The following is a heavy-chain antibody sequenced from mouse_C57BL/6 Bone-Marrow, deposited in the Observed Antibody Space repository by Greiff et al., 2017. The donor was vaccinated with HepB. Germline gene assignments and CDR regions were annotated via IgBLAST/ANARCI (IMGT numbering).Heavy chain of an antibody. CDR2: IYPGDGDT. V-gene: IGHV1-82*01. CDR1: GYAFSSSW. Sequence: QVQLQQSGPELVKPGASVKISCKASGYAFSSSWMNWVKQRPGKGLEWIGRIYPGDGDTNYNGKFKGKATLTADKSSSTAYMQLSSLTSEDSAVYFCASSPYRGFAYWGQGTLVTVSA. CDR3: ASSPYRGFAY. J-gene: IGHJ3*01.